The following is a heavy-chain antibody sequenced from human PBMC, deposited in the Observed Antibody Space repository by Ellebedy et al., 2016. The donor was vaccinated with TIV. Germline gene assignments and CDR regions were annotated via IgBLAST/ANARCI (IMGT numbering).Heavy chain of an antibody. CDR2: ISQDGSGK. J-gene: IGHJ5*02. D-gene: IGHD1-1*01. V-gene: IGHV3-7*01. CDR1: KFTFSTYY. Sequence: PGGSLRLSCVTSKFTFSTYYMGWVRQAPGKGLEWVAHISQDGSGKYYVDSVKGRFTISRDNVKDSLCLQMNSLRAEDTAVYFCARWNQGFDTWGQGTLVTVSS. CDR3: ARWNQGFDT.